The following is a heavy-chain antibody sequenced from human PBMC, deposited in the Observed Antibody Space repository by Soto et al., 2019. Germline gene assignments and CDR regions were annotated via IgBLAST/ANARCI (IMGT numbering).Heavy chain of an antibody. CDR3: AKDDILTGYYTSYYYGMDV. CDR2: ISGSGGST. Sequence: PGGSLRLSCAASGFTFSSYAMSWVRQAPGKGLEWVSAISGSGGSTYYADSVKGRFTISRDNSNNTLYLQMNSLRAEDTAVYYCAKDDILTGYYTSYYYGMDVWGQGTTVTVSS. CDR1: GFTFSSYA. V-gene: IGHV3-23*01. D-gene: IGHD3-9*01. J-gene: IGHJ6*02.